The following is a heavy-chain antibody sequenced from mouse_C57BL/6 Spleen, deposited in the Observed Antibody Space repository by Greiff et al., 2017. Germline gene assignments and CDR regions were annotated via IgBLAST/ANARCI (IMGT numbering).Heavy chain of an antibody. V-gene: IGHV14-4*01. D-gene: IGHD2-5*01. CDR1: GFNIKDDY. CDR3: TTNSNYDYAMDY. CDR2: IDPENGDT. J-gene: IGHJ4*01. Sequence: EVKLQQSGAELVRPGASVKLSCTASGFNIKDDYMHWVKQRPEQGLEWIGWIDPENGDTEYASKFQGKATITADTSSNTAYLQLSSLTSEDTAVYYCTTNSNYDYAMDYWGQGTSVTVSS.